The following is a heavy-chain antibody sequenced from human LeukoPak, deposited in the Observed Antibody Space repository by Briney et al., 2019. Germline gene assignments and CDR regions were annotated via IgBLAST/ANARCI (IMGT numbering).Heavy chain of an antibody. Sequence: QSGGSLRLSCEASGFIFSNYAMNWVRQAPGKGLKWVSAITGSGSKTYYADSVKGRFTISRDNSKNMLYLQMNSLSADDTALYYCAIDPIALTTVTTDVIWGQGTMVTVSS. CDR3: AIDPIALTTVTTDVI. V-gene: IGHV3-23*01. J-gene: IGHJ3*02. CDR2: ITGSGSKT. CDR1: GFIFSNYA. D-gene: IGHD4-17*01.